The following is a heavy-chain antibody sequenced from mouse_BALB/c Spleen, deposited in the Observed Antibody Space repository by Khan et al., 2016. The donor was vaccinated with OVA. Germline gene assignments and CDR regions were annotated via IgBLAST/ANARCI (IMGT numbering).Heavy chain of an antibody. CDR1: GYLITSGCY. Sequence: EVQLQESGPGLVKPSQPLSLTCSVTGYLITSGCYWNWIRQFPGKKLEWMGHISYDGNKNYNPSLKNRISITRDTSKNQSFLRLNSVTTEDTATYYCARDEGDYYGDYFDYWGQGTTLTVSS. J-gene: IGHJ2*01. D-gene: IGHD1-1*01. CDR2: ISYDGNK. CDR3: ARDEGDYYGDYFDY. V-gene: IGHV3-6*02.